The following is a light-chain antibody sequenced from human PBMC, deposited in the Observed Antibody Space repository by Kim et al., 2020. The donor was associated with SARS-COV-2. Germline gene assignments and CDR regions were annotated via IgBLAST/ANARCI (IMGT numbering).Light chain of an antibody. CDR2: QAS. Sequence: SASVGERVTISCRASQIITTYLAWYQQKPGKAPELLIYQASSLQIGVPSRFSGSGSGTEFTLTINSLQPDDFATYYCQHYSRFPYTFGQGTKLEI. CDR1: QIITTY. J-gene: IGKJ2*01. CDR3: QHYSRFPYT. V-gene: IGKV1-5*03.